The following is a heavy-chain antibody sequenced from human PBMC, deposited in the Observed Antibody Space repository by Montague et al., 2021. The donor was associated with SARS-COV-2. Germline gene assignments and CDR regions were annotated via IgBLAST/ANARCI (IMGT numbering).Heavy chain of an antibody. CDR3: ARGGVDEHRVVDC. CDR1: GDSISGCF. CDR2: VFSSGGT. D-gene: IGHD3-10*01. J-gene: IGHJ4*02. V-gene: IGHV4-4*07. Sequence: SETLSLTCSVSGDSISGCFWNWIRQPAGKGLEWIGCVFSSGGTNYNPSLKSRVTMSVDTSKNQFSLKVNSVTAADTAVYYCARGGVDEHRVVDCGGRGTLVTVSS.